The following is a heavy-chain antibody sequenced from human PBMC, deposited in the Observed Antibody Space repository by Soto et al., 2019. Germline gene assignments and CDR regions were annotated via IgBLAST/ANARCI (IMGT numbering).Heavy chain of an antibody. V-gene: IGHV3-23*01. CDR1: GFTFSSYA. D-gene: IGHD3-10*01. J-gene: IGHJ4*02. Sequence: EVQLLESGGVLVQPGGSLRLSCAASGFTFSSYAMSWVRQAPGKGLEWVSAISGSGVSTYYADSVKGRFTISRDKSKNTLYLQMDSLRAEDMAVYYCAKAYGWFGELDYWGQGTLVTVSS. CDR2: ISGSGVST. CDR3: AKAYGWFGELDY.